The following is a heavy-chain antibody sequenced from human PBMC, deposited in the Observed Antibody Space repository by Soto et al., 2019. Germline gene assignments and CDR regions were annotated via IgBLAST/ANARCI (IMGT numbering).Heavy chain of an antibody. CDR3: AKGPVIVLVPAAMNYYYGMDV. Sequence: QVQLVESGGGVVQPGRSLRLSCAASGFTFSSYGMHWVRQAPGKGLEWVAVISYDGSNKYYADSVKGRFTISRDNSKNTLYLQMNSLRAEDTAVYYCAKGPVIVLVPAAMNYYYGMDVWGQGTTVTVSS. V-gene: IGHV3-30*18. CDR2: ISYDGSNK. CDR1: GFTFSSYG. D-gene: IGHD2-2*01. J-gene: IGHJ6*02.